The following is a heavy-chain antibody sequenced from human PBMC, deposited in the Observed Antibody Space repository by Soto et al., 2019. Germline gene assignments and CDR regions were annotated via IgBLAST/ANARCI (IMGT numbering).Heavy chain of an antibody. J-gene: IGHJ3*02. D-gene: IGHD3-22*01. V-gene: IGHV3-23*01. CDR2: ITVDGGST. Sequence: PGGSLRLSCAASGFTFNTFALTWVRQAPGKGLEWVSSITVDGGSTYYVDSVKGRFTVSRDNSKNTLYLQMDSLTAEDTAVYYCAKVVYERSGNDALDIWGQGTMVTVSS. CDR3: AKVVYERSGNDALDI. CDR1: GFTFNTFA.